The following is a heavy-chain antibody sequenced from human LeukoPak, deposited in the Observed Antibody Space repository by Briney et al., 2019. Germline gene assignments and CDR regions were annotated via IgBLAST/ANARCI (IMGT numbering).Heavy chain of an antibody. CDR3: ARAVEYSSSSGDY. D-gene: IGHD6-6*01. V-gene: IGHV3-9*01. J-gene: IGHJ4*02. CDR2: ISWNSGSI. Sequence: GGSLRLTCAASGFTFDDYAMHWVRQAPGKGLEWVSGISWNSGSIGYADSVKGRFTISRDNAKNSLYLQMNSLRAEDTAVYYCARAVEYSSSSGDYWGQGTLVTVSS. CDR1: GFTFDDYA.